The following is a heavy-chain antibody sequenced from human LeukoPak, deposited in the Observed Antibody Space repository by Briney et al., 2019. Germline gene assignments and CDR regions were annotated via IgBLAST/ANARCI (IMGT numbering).Heavy chain of an antibody. Sequence: PSETLSLTCTLSGGSIRSYYWAWIRQPAGKGLEWIGRIYTSGSTNYNPSLKSRVTMSVDTSKNQFSLKLSSVTAADTAVYYCARDNYYYDSSGYYPGKYYYYYMDVWGKGTTVTISS. CDR2: IYTSGST. J-gene: IGHJ6*03. CDR1: GGSIRSYY. V-gene: IGHV4-4*07. CDR3: ARDNYYYDSSGYYPGKYYYYYMDV. D-gene: IGHD3-22*01.